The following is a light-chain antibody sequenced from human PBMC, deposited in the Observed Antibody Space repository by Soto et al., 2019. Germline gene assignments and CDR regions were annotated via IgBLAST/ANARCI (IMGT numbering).Light chain of an antibody. CDR1: QSVSSN. J-gene: IGKJ2*01. V-gene: IGKV3-15*01. Sequence: EIVMTQSPATLSVSPGERATLSCRASQSVSSNLAWYQQKPGQAPRLLIYGASKRATGIPDRFSGSGSGTGFTLTITSLQSEDFVVYYCQQYNNWPPYTFGQGTKVDIK. CDR2: GAS. CDR3: QQYNNWPPYT.